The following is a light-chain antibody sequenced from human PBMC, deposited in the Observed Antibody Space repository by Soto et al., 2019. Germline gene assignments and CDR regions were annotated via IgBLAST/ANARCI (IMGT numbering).Light chain of an antibody. CDR1: QTVSRF. Sequence: EIVLTQSPGTLSLSPGERATLSCRASQTVSRFLAWYQQKPGQAPRILVYDASNRATGIPARFSGTGSGTDFTLTISSLEPEDFAVYYCQQRSNWPRTFGQGTKVDI. CDR3: QQRSNWPRT. J-gene: IGKJ1*01. V-gene: IGKV3-11*01. CDR2: DAS.